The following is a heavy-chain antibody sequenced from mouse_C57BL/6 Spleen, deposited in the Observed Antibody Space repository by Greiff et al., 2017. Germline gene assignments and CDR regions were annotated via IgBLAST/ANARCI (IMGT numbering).Heavy chain of an antibody. CDR1: GYTFTGYE. Sequence: VQLQESGAELVRPGASVTLSCKASGYTFTGYEMHWVKQTPVHGLEWIGAIDPETGGTAYNQKFKGKAILTADKASSTAYMELRGLTSDDSAVYYCTNYCGPDLDYWGQGTTLTVSS. D-gene: IGHD1-2*01. V-gene: IGHV1-15*01. J-gene: IGHJ2*01. CDR2: IDPETGGT. CDR3: TNYCGPDLDY.